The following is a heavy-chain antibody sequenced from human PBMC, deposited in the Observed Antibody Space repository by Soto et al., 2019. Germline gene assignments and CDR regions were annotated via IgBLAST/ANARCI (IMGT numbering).Heavy chain of an antibody. D-gene: IGHD2-2*02. J-gene: IGHJ2*01. V-gene: IGHV4-39*01. CDR1: GGSISSSSYY. Sequence: SETLSLTCTVSGGSISSSSYYWGWIRQPPGKGLEWIGSIYYSGSTCYNPSLKSRVTISVDTSKNQFSLKLSSVTAADTAVYYCATRYCSSTSCYTSLRAYWYFDLWGRGTLVTVSS. CDR2: IYYSGST. CDR3: ATRYCSSTSCYTSLRAYWYFDL.